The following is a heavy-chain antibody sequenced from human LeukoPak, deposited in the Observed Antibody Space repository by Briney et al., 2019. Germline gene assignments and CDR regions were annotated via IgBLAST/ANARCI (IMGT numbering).Heavy chain of an antibody. D-gene: IGHD4-17*01. CDR2: VYYSVGT. CDR1: VGSISSSSYY. V-gene: IGHV4-39*01. J-gene: IGHJ4*02. Sequence: PSETLSLTCTVSVGSISSSSYYSGGIRQPPGKGLDWILSVYYSVGTYYNPSLTIRCTISVYTSKNQFSLKLSSVNAADTAVYYCARSDRNYGDLTFDYWGQGTLVTVSS. CDR3: ARSDRNYGDLTFDY.